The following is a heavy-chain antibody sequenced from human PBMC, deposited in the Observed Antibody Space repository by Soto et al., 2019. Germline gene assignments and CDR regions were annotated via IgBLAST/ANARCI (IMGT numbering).Heavy chain of an antibody. CDR3: ARDRDDYGSGNYYNRIDF. CDR1: GGIFSTYA. D-gene: IGHD3-10*01. V-gene: IGHV1-69*01. Sequence: QVQLVQSGAEVKKPGSSVKVSCKASGGIFSTYAISWLRQAPGQGLEWMGVIIPLVGTPNYAQRFQGRVTITADESTSTAYMELSRLRSEDTAVYACARDRDDYGSGNYYNRIDFWGQGTLVTVSS. CDR2: IIPLVGTP. J-gene: IGHJ4*02.